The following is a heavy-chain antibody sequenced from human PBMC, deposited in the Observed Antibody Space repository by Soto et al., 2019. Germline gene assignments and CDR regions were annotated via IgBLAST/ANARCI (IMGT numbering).Heavy chain of an antibody. CDR2: ISAYIGNT. J-gene: IGHJ6*03. CDR1: GYTFTSYG. CDR3: ARVFVVVPAARVYYYYYMDV. V-gene: IGHV1-18*01. Sequence: VQLVQSGAEVKKPGASVKVSCKASGYTFTSYGISWVRQAPRQGLEWMGWISAYIGNTNYAQKLQGRVTMTTDTSTSTAYMELRSLRSDDTAVYYCARVFVVVPAARVYYYYYMDVWGKGTTVTVSS. D-gene: IGHD2-2*01.